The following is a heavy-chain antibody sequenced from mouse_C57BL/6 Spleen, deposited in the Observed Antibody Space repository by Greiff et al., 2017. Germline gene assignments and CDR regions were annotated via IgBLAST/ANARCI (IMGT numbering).Heavy chain of an antibody. Sequence: QVTLKVCGPGILQPSQTLSLTCSFSGFSLSTFGMGVGWIRQPSGKGLEWLAHIWWDDDKYYNPALKSRLTISKDTSQNQVFLKIANVDTADTATYYCARIERHYYGSSSIAMDYWGQGTSVTVSS. D-gene: IGHD1-1*01. CDR2: IWWDDDK. J-gene: IGHJ4*01. CDR1: GFSLSTFGMG. V-gene: IGHV8-8*01. CDR3: ARIERHYYGSSSIAMDY.